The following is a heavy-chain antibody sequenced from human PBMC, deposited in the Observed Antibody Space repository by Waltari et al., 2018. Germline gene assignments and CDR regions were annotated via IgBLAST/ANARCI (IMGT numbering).Heavy chain of an antibody. J-gene: IGHJ3*02. CDR1: GGSISSSSYY. Sequence: QLQLQESGPGLVKPSETLSLTCTVSGGSISSSSYYWGWIRQPPGKGLEWIGSIYYSGSTYYNPSLKSRVTISVDTSKNQFSPKLSSVTAADTAVYYCARGGSSGYYSRSDAFDIWGQGTMVTVSS. V-gene: IGHV4-39*07. CDR3: ARGGSSGYYSRSDAFDI. D-gene: IGHD3-22*01. CDR2: IYYSGST.